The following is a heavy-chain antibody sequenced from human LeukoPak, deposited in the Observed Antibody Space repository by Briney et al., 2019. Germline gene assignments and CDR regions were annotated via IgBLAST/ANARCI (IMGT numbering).Heavy chain of an antibody. J-gene: IGHJ5*02. CDR1: GFTFSSYG. CDR3: AKDRGEQLLPHNWFDP. Sequence: GRSLRLSCAASGFTFSSYGMHWVRQAPVKGLEWVSGISGSGGSTYYADSVKGRFTISRDNSKNTLYLQMNSLRVEDTAVYYCAKDRGEQLLPHNWFDPWGQGTLVTVSS. V-gene: IGHV3-23*01. CDR2: ISGSGGST. D-gene: IGHD3-16*01.